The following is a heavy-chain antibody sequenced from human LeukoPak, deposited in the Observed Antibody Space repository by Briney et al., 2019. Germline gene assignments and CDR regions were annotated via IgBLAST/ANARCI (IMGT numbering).Heavy chain of an antibody. Sequence: ASVKVSCKASGYTFTGYYMHWVRQAPGQGLEWMGWINPNSGGTNYAQKFQGRVTMTRDTSISTAYMELSRLRSDDTAVYYCARPHQPYYYYYYMEVWGKGTTVTVSS. CDR2: INPNSGGT. V-gene: IGHV1-2*02. CDR3: ARPHQPYYYYYYMEV. CDR1: GYTFTGYY. J-gene: IGHJ6*03.